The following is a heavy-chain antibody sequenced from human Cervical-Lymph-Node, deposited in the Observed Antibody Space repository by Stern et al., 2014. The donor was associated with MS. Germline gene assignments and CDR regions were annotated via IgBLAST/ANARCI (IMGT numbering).Heavy chain of an antibody. CDR1: GFTFSSYA. V-gene: IGHV3-23*04. D-gene: IGHD3-10*01. Sequence: EVQLVESGGGLVQPGGSLRLSCTASGFTFSSYAMNWVRQAPGKGLEWVSAISGSGGSTYYADPVKGRFTISRDNSKNTLYLQMNSLRAEDTAVYYCGPWFGDSPLDYWGQGTLVTVSS. CDR2: ISGSGGST. CDR3: GPWFGDSPLDY. J-gene: IGHJ4*02.